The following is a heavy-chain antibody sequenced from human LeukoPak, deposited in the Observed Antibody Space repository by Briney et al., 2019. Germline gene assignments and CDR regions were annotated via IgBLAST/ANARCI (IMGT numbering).Heavy chain of an antibody. CDR1: GFTFSSYA. CDR3: ARSAVAGSSLNFDY. V-gene: IGHV3-30-3*01. D-gene: IGHD6-19*01. J-gene: IGHJ4*02. Sequence: PGGSLRLSCAASGFTFSSYAMRWVRQAPGKGLEWVAVISYVGSNKYYADSVKGRFTISRDNSKNTLYLQMNSLRAEDTAVYYCARSAVAGSSLNFDYWGQGTLVTVSS. CDR2: ISYVGSNK.